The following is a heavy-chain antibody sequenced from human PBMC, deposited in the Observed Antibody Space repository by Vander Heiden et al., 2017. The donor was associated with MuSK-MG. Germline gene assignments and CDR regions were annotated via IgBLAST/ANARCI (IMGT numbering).Heavy chain of an antibody. CDR1: AFTFSDYY. D-gene: IGHD3-3*01. Sequence: QVQLVESGGGLVKPGGSLRLSCAASAFTFSDYYVSWSRQAPGKGLEWVSYISSSGSTIYYADSVKGRFTISRDNAKNSLYLQMNSLRAEDTAVYYCARDLGVVPNWYFDLWGRGTLVTVSS. CDR2: ISSSGSTI. J-gene: IGHJ2*01. CDR3: ARDLGVVPNWYFDL. V-gene: IGHV3-11*04.